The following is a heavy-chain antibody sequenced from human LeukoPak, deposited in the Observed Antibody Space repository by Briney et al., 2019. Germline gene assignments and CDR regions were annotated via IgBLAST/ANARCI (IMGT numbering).Heavy chain of an antibody. V-gene: IGHV3-48*01. CDR3: AREATNSGSYSDY. D-gene: IGHD1-26*01. J-gene: IGHJ4*02. Sequence: PGGSLRLSCAASGFTFSSYSMNWVRQAPGKGLEWVSYISSSSSTIYYADSVKGRFTISRDNAENSLHLQMDSLRVEDTAVYYCAREATNSGSYSDYWGQGTLVTVSS. CDR1: GFTFSSYS. CDR2: ISSSSSTI.